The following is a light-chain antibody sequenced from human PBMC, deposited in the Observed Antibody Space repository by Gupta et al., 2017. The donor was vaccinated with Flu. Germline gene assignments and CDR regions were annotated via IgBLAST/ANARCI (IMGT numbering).Light chain of an antibody. CDR3: QRDNAYPYT. CDR1: QSVSTW. CDR2: EAS. J-gene: IGKJ2*01. Sequence: DIQMTQYPSTLAASVGDRVTITCRASQSVSTWLAWFRQKPGKAPKLLISEASNLEGGVPPRFNGSASGTEFTLTISILHPDDFGTYFCQRDNAYPYTFGPGTKMEIK. V-gene: IGKV1-5*03.